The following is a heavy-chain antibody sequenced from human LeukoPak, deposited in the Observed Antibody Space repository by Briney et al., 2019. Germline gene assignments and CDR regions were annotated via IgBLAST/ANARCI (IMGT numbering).Heavy chain of an antibody. J-gene: IGHJ4*02. CDR1: GFTFSTNA. CDR3: AKCGNSGCHLIDY. V-gene: IGHV3-23*01. D-gene: IGHD5-12*01. Sequence: GGSLRLSCAASGFTFSTNAMSWVRQAPGKGLEWVSAISGRTGSTYYSDSVKGGFTISRDNSKSTLYLQMDSLRAEDTAVYYCAKCGNSGCHLIDYWGQGTLVTVSS. CDR2: ISGRTGST.